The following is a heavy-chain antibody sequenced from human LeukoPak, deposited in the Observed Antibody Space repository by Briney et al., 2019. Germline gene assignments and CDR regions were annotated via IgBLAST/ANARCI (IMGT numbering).Heavy chain of an antibody. CDR2: INHSGST. CDR3: ARGRRSDIVVVPAAYNWFDP. D-gene: IGHD2-2*01. J-gene: IGHJ5*02. CDR1: GGSFSGYY. Sequence: PSETLSLTCAVYGGSFSGYYWSWLRQPPGKGLEWLGEINHSGSTNYNPSLKSRVTISVDTSKNQFSLKLSSVTAADTAVYYCARGRRSDIVVVPAAYNWFDPWGQGTLVTVSS. V-gene: IGHV4-34*01.